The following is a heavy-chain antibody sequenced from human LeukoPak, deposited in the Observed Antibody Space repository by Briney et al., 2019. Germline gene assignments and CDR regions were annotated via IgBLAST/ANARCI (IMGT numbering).Heavy chain of an antibody. CDR3: AISSPVATVGY. Sequence: PGGSLRLSCADSGFTFSSYWISWVRQAPGKGLEWAANINQDGSEKYYVDSVRGRFTISRDNAKNSLYLQMNSLRAEDTAVYYCAISSPVATVGYWGQGTLVTVSS. V-gene: IGHV3-7*01. D-gene: IGHD4-23*01. J-gene: IGHJ4*02. CDR2: INQDGSEK. CDR1: GFTFSSYW.